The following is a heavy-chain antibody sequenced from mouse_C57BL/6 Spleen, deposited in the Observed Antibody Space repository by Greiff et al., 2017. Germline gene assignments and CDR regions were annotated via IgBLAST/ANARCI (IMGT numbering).Heavy chain of an antibody. CDR2: INPNNGGT. D-gene: IGHD2-3*01. CDR1: GYTFTDYY. J-gene: IGHJ1*03. CDR3: ARVYDGYYPDWYFDV. V-gene: IGHV1-26*01. Sequence: VQLQQSGPELVKPGASVKISCKASGYTFTDYYMNWVKQSHGKSLEWIGDINPNNGGTSYNQKFKGKATLTVDKSSSTAYMELRSLTSEDSAVYYCARVYDGYYPDWYFDVWGTGATVTVSS.